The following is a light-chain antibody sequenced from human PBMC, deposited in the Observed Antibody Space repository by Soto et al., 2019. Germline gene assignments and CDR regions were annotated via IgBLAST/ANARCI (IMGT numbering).Light chain of an antibody. CDR2: DAS. Sequence: EIVLTQFPATLSLSPGERAILSCRASQSVSSYLAWYQQRPGQAPRLLIYDASNRAAGIPARFSGSGYGTDFTPTISSLEPEDFAIYYCLQRANWPGTFGQGTKLEIK. CDR3: LQRANWPGT. V-gene: IGKV3-11*01. CDR1: QSVSSY. J-gene: IGKJ2*01.